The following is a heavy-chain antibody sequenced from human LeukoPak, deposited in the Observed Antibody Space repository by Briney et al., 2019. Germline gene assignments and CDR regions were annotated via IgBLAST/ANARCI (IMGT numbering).Heavy chain of an antibody. CDR3: ARGCSSTSCYLRMDV. CDR2: IYTSGST. CDR1: RGSISNYY. J-gene: IGHJ6*02. V-gene: IGHV4-4*07. Sequence: SETLSLTCTASRGSISNYYWSWIRQPAGKGLEWIGRIYTSGSTNYNPSLKSRLTMSIDTSKNQFSLQLSSVTAADTAIYYCARGCSSTSCYLRMDVWGQGTTVTVTS. D-gene: IGHD2-2*01.